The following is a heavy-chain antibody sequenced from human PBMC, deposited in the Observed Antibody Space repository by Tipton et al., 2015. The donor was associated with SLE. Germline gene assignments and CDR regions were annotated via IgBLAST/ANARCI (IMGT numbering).Heavy chain of an antibody. V-gene: IGHV4-38-2*02. Sequence: GLVKPSETLSLTCTVSGYSISSGYYWGWIRQPPGKGLEWIGSFYHRGSTYSNPSLKSRVTISVDTSKNQFSLKLTSVTAADTAVYYCARVEQLVRDAFDIWGQGAMVTVSS. J-gene: IGHJ3*02. CDR2: FYHRGST. CDR1: GYSISSGYY. D-gene: IGHD6-13*01. CDR3: ARVEQLVRDAFDI.